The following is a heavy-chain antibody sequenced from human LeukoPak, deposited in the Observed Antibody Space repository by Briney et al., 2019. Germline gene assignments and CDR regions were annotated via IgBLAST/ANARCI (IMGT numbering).Heavy chain of an antibody. Sequence: SETLSLTCTVSGGSISIDYWSWIRQPPGKGLEWIGYISYSGSTNYNPSLKSRVTILKDTSKNQFSLKVSSVTAADTAVYYCARHWSSSVWLIDYWGQGTLVAVSS. J-gene: IGHJ4*02. CDR2: ISYSGST. D-gene: IGHD6-19*01. CDR3: ARHWSSSVWLIDY. CDR1: GGSISIDY. V-gene: IGHV4-59*08.